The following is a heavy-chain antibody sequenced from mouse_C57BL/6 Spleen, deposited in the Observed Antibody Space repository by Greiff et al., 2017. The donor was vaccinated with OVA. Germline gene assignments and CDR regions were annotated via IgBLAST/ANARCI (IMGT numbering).Heavy chain of an antibody. CDR3: ARITTVVGRRYFDV. V-gene: IGHV1-80*01. J-gene: IGHJ1*03. Sequence: QVQLQQSGAELVKPGASVKISCKASGYAFSSYWMNWVKQRPGKGLEWIGQIYPGDGDTNYNGKFKGKATLTADKSSSTAYMQLSSLTSEDSAVYFCARITTVVGRRYFDVWGTGTTVTVSS. D-gene: IGHD1-1*01. CDR2: IYPGDGDT. CDR1: GYAFSSYW.